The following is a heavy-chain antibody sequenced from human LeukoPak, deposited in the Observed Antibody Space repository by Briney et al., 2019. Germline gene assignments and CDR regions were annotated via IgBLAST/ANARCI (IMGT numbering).Heavy chain of an antibody. D-gene: IGHD6-6*01. Sequence: GSLRLSCAASGFTFSSYWMSWVRQAPGKGLEWVANIKQDGSEKYYVDSAKGRFTISRDNAKNSLYLQMNSLRAEDTALYYCAKVVSSRGAFDIWGQGTMVTVSS. CDR3: AKVVSSRGAFDI. CDR2: IKQDGSEK. J-gene: IGHJ3*02. CDR1: GFTFSSYW. V-gene: IGHV3-7*03.